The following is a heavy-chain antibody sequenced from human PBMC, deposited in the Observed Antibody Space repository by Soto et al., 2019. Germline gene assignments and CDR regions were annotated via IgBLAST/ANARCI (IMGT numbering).Heavy chain of an antibody. J-gene: IGHJ4*02. CDR3: ARGGVSTRTFDY. D-gene: IGHD3-3*01. Sequence: GESLKISCKGSGYNFAGYWIAWVRQMPGKGLELMGIIYPSDSDTRYRPSFQGQVTISADKSISSAYLQWSSLRASDTAMYYCARGGVSTRTFDYCGQGTPVTVSS. CDR2: IYPSDSDT. CDR1: GYNFAGYW. V-gene: IGHV5-51*01.